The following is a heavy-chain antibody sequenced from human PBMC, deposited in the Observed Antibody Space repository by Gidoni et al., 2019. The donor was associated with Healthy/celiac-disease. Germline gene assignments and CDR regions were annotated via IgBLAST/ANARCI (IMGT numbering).Heavy chain of an antibody. CDR1: GFTFTDYA. Sequence: EVRLVESGGGLVQPGGSLRLSCITSGFTFTDYAMQWVRQAPGKGLEYVSRIIINCDSTYYANSVKGRFTIFRDNSKNTLYLQMSSLRADDMAVYYCVRDPSLEYGVRWGQGTLVTVSS. D-gene: IGHD3-10*01. CDR2: IIINCDST. J-gene: IGHJ4*02. V-gene: IGHV3-64*01. CDR3: VRDPSLEYGVR.